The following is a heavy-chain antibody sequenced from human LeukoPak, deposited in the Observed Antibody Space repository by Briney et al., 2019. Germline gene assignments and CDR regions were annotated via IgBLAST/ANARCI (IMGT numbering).Heavy chain of an antibody. J-gene: IGHJ4*02. Sequence: GGSRTLSCAASGFTFSAYWMHWVRQVPGKGLVWVSRIHREGTTTIYADSVKGRFTISRDNGKNTLYLHMNSLRADDTAVYYCARDSDWLLFDYWGQGTLVTVSS. CDR1: GFTFSAYW. D-gene: IGHD3-9*01. CDR3: ARDSDWLLFDY. V-gene: IGHV3-74*01. CDR2: IHREGTTT.